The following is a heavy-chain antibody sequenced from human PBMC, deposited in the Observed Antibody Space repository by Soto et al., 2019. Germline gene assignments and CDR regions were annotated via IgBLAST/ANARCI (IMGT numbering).Heavy chain of an antibody. V-gene: IGHV1-18*01. J-gene: IGHJ6*02. Sequence: QVQLVQSGAEVKKPGASVKVSCKASGYSFTSYGISWVRQAPGQGLEWMGWISAYNGNTNYAQKFQARVTMTTDTSTKTAYMKLRSLRSDDTAVYYCTRVTYHYDSSGYFGLGFWGQGTTVTVS. CDR1: GYSFTSYG. CDR2: ISAYNGNT. D-gene: IGHD3-22*01. CDR3: TRVTYHYDSSGYFGLGF.